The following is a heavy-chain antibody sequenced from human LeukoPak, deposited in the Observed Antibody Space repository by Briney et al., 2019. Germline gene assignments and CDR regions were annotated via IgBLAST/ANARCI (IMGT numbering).Heavy chain of an antibody. CDR2: ISGSGGST. Sequence: PGGSLRLSCAASGFTVSSYAMHWVRQAPGKGLEWVSAISGSGGSTYYADSVKGRFTISRDNSKNTLYLQMNSLRAEDTAVYYCARDRVGATLYFDYWGQGTLVTVSS. D-gene: IGHD1-26*01. CDR3: ARDRVGATLYFDY. CDR1: GFTVSSYA. J-gene: IGHJ4*02. V-gene: IGHV3-23*01.